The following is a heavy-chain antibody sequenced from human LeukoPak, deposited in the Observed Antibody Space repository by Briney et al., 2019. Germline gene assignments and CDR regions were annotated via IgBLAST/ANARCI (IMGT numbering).Heavy chain of an antibody. Sequence: HPGGSLRLSCAASGFTFSSYWMHWVRQAPGKGLVWVSRINSDGSSTSYADSVKGRFTISRDNAKNTLYLQMNSLRAEDTAVYYCASLAVAGHFDYWGQGTLVTVSS. V-gene: IGHV3-74*01. CDR2: INSDGSST. CDR3: ASLAVAGHFDY. D-gene: IGHD6-19*01. CDR1: GFTFSSYW. J-gene: IGHJ4*02.